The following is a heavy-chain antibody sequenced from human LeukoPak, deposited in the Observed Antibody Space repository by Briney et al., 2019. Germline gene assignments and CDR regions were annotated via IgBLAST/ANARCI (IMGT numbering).Heavy chain of an antibody. J-gene: IGHJ4*02. CDR1: GFTFSSYS. CDR2: ISSSSSYI. V-gene: IGHV3-21*01. CDR3: VRAIEVETEGDF. Sequence: GGSLRLSCAASGFTFSSYSMNWVRQAPGKGLEWVSSISSSSSYIYYADSVKGRFTISRDNAKNSLYLQMNSLRAEDTAVYYCVRAIEVETEGDFWGQGTLVTVSS. D-gene: IGHD5-24*01.